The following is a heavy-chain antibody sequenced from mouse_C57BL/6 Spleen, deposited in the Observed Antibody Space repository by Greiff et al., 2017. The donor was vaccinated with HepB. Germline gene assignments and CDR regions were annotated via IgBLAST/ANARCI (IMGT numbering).Heavy chain of an antibody. Sequence: VQLQQSGAELVRPGASVTLSCKASGYTFTDYEMHWVKQTPVHGLEWIGAIDPETGGTAYNQKCKGKAILTADKSSSTAYMELRSLTSEDSAVYYCASYDYDGADWGQGTLVTVSA. CDR2: IDPETGGT. J-gene: IGHJ3*01. V-gene: IGHV1-15*01. D-gene: IGHD2-4*01. CDR1: GYTFTDYE. CDR3: ASYDYDGAD.